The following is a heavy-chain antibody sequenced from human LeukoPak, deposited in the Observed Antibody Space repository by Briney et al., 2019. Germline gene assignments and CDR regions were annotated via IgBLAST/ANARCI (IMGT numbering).Heavy chain of an antibody. CDR2: IYYSGST. CDR1: GGSISSYY. CDR3: ARHAGASYYFDYNWFDP. V-gene: IGHV4-59*08. Sequence: SETLSLTCTVSGGSISSYYWSWIRQPPGKGLEWIGYIYYSGSTNYSPSLKSRVTISVDTSKNQFSLKLSSVTAADTAVYYCARHAGASYYFDYNWFDPWGQGTLVTVSS. J-gene: IGHJ5*02. D-gene: IGHD3-9*01.